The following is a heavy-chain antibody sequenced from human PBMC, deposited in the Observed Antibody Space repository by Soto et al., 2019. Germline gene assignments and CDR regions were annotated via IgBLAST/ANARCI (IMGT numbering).Heavy chain of an antibody. CDR2: IYWNDDK. CDR1: GFSLSTSGVG. CDR3: ARTLHDFWSGYLKASDAFDI. J-gene: IGHJ3*02. V-gene: IGHV2-5*01. Sequence: ESGPTLVNPTQTLTLTCTFSGFSLSTSGVGVGWICQPPGKALEWPALIYWNDDKRYSPSLKSRLTITKDTSKNQVVLTMTNMDPVDTATYYCARTLHDFWSGYLKASDAFDIWGQGTMVTVSS. D-gene: IGHD3-3*01.